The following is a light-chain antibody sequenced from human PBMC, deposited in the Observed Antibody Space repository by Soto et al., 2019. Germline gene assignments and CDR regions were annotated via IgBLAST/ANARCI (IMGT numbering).Light chain of an antibody. CDR1: QSVLYSSNNKNY. V-gene: IGKV4-1*01. Sequence: DIVMTQSPDSLAVSLGERATINCKSSQSVLYSSNNKNYLAWYQQKPGQPPKLLIYWASTRESGVPDRFSGNGSGTDFTLTISSLQAEDVAVYYGQQYYSTPPYTVGQGTKLEIK. CDR2: WAS. J-gene: IGKJ2*01. CDR3: QQYYSTPPYT.